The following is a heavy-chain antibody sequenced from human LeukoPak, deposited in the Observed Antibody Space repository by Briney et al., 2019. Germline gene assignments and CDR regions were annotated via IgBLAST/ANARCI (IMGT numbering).Heavy chain of an antibody. CDR3: AREASTSGYFY. Sequence: SETLSLTCAVYGGSFSGYYWSWIRQPPGKGLEWIGEINHSGSTNYNPSLKSRVTISVDTSKNQFSLKLSSVTAADTAVYYCAREASTSGYFYWGQGTLVTVSS. V-gene: IGHV4-34*01. D-gene: IGHD3-22*01. CDR2: INHSGST. CDR1: GGSFSGYY. J-gene: IGHJ4*02.